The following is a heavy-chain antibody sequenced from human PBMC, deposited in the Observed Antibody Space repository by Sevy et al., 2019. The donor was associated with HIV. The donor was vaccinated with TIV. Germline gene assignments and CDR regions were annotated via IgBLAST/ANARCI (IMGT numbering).Heavy chain of an antibody. CDR2: IYPGDSDV. J-gene: IGHJ4*02. V-gene: IGHV5-51*01. CDR1: GFTFTNNW. D-gene: IGHD3-22*01. CDR3: ARSTSGYYLY. Sequence: GESLKISCKGSGFTFTNNWIAWVRQMPGKGLEWMGIIYPGDSDVTYSPSFQGQVTISADLSISTVYLQWTSLKASDSAIYYCARSTSGYYLYWGQGALVTVSS.